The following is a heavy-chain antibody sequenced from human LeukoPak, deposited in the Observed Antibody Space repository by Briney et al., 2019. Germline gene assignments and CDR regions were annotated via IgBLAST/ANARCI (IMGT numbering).Heavy chain of an antibody. Sequence: PSETLSLTCAVSGYSIGSGDYWGWIRQSPGQGLEWIGNIFHSGSTYHNPSLKSRVPISVDTSKNEFSLKLSSVTAADTAVYYCARGIYYLIEYWGQGTLVTVSS. J-gene: IGHJ4*02. CDR2: IFHSGST. CDR3: ARGIYYLIEY. D-gene: IGHD3-10*01. V-gene: IGHV4-38-2*01. CDR1: GYSIGSGDY.